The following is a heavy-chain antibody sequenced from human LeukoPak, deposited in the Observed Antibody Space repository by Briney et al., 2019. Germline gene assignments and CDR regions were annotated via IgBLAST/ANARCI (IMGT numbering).Heavy chain of an antibody. CDR3: ARDLGDQYYFDY. Sequence: PSETLSLTCAVYGGSFSGYYWSWIRQPPGKGLEWIGEINHSGSTNYNPSLKSRVTISVDTSKNQFSLKLSSVTAADTAVYYCARDLGDQYYFDYWGQGTLVTVSS. J-gene: IGHJ4*02. CDR2: INHSGST. CDR1: GGSFSGYY. D-gene: IGHD3-16*01. V-gene: IGHV4-34*01.